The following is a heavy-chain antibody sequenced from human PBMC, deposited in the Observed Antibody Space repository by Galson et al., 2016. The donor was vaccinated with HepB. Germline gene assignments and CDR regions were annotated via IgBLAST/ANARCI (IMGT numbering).Heavy chain of an antibody. J-gene: IGHJ6*02. CDR3: ASPTRRPHGMDV. V-gene: IGHV3-53*01. D-gene: IGHD6-25*01. CDR1: GFIVSTNY. Sequence: SLRLSCAASGFIVSTNYMTWVRQAPGKGLEWVSIIYSSGDTYYADSVQGRFTISRDDSKNTLFLQMNSLRAEDSAVYYCASPTRRPHGMDVWGQGTTVTVSS. CDR2: IYSSGDT.